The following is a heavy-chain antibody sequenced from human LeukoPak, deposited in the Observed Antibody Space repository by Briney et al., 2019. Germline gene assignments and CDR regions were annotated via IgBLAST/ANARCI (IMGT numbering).Heavy chain of an antibody. D-gene: IGHD4-17*01. CDR3: ARGPDYGANSDYFDY. J-gene: IGHJ4*02. CDR2: IKQDGSE. CDR1: GFTFSRHW. V-gene: IGHV3-7*01. Sequence: PGGSLRLSCAASGFTFSRHWMSWVRQAPGKGLEWVANIKQDGSEYYVDSVKGRFTISRDNAKNSLYLQMNSLRAEDTAVYYCARGPDYGANSDYFDYWGQGTLDTVSS.